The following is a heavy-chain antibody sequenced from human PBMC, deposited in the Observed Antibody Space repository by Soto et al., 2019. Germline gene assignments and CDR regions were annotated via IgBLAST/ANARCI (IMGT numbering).Heavy chain of an antibody. D-gene: IGHD2-2*01. J-gene: IGHJ4*02. CDR2: IYYSGNT. CDR3: ARGIVSSSRTSLIY. Sequence: SETHSHTSTFSGYYIISYYWSWIRQPTGKGLEWIGYIYYSGNTNYNPSLKSRVTISLDTSKNQFSLKLTSVTAADTAIYYCARGIVSSSRTSLIYWSQGALVTVSS. V-gene: IGHV4-59*01. CDR1: GYYIISYY.